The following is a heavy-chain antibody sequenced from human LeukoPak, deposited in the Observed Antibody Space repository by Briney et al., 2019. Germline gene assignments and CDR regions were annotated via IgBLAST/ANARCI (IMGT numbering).Heavy chain of an antibody. J-gene: IGHJ5*02. CDR3: ARSGDGYNPSS. V-gene: IGHV4-38-2*01. Sequence: SETLSLTCAVSGYSISSGYYWGWIRQPPGNGLEWIGSIYHTGSTYYNPSLKSRVTISVDTSKNQFSLKLSSVTAADTAVYYCARSGDGYNPSSWGQGTLVTVSS. D-gene: IGHD5-24*01. CDR2: IYHTGST. CDR1: GYSISSGYY.